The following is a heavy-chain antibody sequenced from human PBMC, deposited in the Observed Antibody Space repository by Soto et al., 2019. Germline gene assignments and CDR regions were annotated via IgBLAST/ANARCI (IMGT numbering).Heavy chain of an antibody. CDR1: GASISTYY. V-gene: IGHV4-59*01. CDR2: IYYSGST. Sequence: QVQLQESGPGLVKPSETLSLTCTVSGASISTYYWSWIRQPPGKGLEWIGYIYYSGSTNYNPSLKSRATISVDTSKNQFSLKLSSVTAADTAVYYCARSRGGYFDYWGQGTLVTVSS. J-gene: IGHJ4*02. CDR3: ARSRGGYFDY. D-gene: IGHD3-22*01.